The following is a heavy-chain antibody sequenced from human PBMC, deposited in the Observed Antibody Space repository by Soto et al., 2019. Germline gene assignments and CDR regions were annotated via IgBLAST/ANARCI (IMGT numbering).Heavy chain of an antibody. V-gene: IGHV3-7*01. J-gene: IGHJ4*02. CDR1: GCLFTSHW. D-gene: IGHD3-22*01. CDR3: ARDGSGLYYDTSGYRAYFFDL. Sequence: GGSLRLSCAASGCLFTSHWMSWVSQAPGKGLEWVANIHQDGNERYYADSVKGRFTISRDNTRDTLFLQMNYLSAEDTAVYYCARDGSGLYYDTSGYRAYFFDLWGQGTLVTVSS. CDR2: IHQDGNER.